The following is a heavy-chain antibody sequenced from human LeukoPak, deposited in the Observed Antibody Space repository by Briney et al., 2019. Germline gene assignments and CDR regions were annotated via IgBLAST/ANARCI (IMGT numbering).Heavy chain of an antibody. Sequence: GGSLRLSCAASGFTFSMHSVNWVRQAPGNVLEWVSFLRSMNGALHYADSVKGRFTVSRNKPTNSAYLQMNSLRGADPAVYYCATYSYDGGVGGYFDLWGRGTLVTVSS. V-gene: IGHV3-48*01. D-gene: IGHD2-8*02. CDR1: GFTFSMHS. CDR3: ATYSYDGGVGGYFDL. CDR2: LRSMNGAL. J-gene: IGHJ2*01.